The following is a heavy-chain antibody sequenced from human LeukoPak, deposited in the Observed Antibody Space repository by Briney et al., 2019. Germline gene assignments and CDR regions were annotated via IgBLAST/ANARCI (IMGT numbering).Heavy chain of an antibody. CDR2: IYYSGST. CDR1: GGSNSSSSYY. Sequence: SETLSLTCTVSGGSNSSSSYYWGWIRQPPGKGLEWIGSIYYSGSTYYNPSLKSRVTISVDTSKNQFSLKLSSVTAADTAVYYCARTRYYYNSRSYGAPYYFDYWGQGTLVTVSS. V-gene: IGHV4-39*01. CDR3: ARTRYYYNSRSYGAPYYFDY. D-gene: IGHD3-10*01. J-gene: IGHJ4*02.